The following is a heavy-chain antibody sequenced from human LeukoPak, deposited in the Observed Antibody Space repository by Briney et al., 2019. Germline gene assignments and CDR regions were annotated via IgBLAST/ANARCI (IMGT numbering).Heavy chain of an antibody. Sequence: GGSLRLSCTVSGFTVSSNSMSWVRQAPGKGLEWVSFIYSDNTHYSDSVKGRFTISRDNAKNSLYLQMNSLRAEDTAVYYCARGGGAARPFYFDYWGQGTLVTVSS. CDR2: IYSDNT. J-gene: IGHJ4*02. CDR3: ARGGGAARPFYFDY. CDR1: GFTVSSNS. D-gene: IGHD6-6*01. V-gene: IGHV3-53*01.